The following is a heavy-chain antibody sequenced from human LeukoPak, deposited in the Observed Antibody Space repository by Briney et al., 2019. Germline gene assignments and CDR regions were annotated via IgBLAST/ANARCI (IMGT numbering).Heavy chain of an antibody. Sequence: GGSLRLSCAAPGSTFNSYSMNWVRQAPGKGLEWVSYISSGGSTIYYADSVKGRFTISRDNAKNSLYLQMNSLRDEDTAVYYCARVAAGYSVNYFDYWGQGTLVTVSS. V-gene: IGHV3-48*02. CDR1: GSTFNSYS. CDR3: ARVAAGYSVNYFDY. CDR2: ISSGGSTI. J-gene: IGHJ4*02. D-gene: IGHD4-23*01.